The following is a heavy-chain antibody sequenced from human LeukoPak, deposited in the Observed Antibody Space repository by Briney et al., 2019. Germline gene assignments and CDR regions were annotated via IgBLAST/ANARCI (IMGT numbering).Heavy chain of an antibody. CDR1: GFTYSRDA. CDR2: LKGSGYSI. D-gene: IGHD2-15*01. CDR3: AKGAGSSSFDY. Sequence: PGASLRLFCATSGFTYSRDAMRWVRQAPGKGLALFSSLKGSGYSIYYADSVKGRFTISRDNSKNTLYLQMNSLRTEDTAVYYCAKGAGSSSFDYWGQGTLVTVSS. V-gene: IGHV3-23*01. J-gene: IGHJ4*02.